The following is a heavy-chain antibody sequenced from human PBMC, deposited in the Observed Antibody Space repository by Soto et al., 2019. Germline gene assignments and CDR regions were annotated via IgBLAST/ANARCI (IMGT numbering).Heavy chain of an antibody. CDR2: IIPIFGTA. Sequence: ASVKVSCKASGGTLSSYAISWVRQAPGQGLEWMGGIIPIFGTANYAQKFQGRVTITADESTSTAYMELSSLRSEDTAVYYCARGEFLAAAGILYYYGMDVWGQGTTVTVS. D-gene: IGHD6-13*01. J-gene: IGHJ6*02. CDR1: GGTLSSYA. V-gene: IGHV1-69*13. CDR3: ARGEFLAAAGILYYYGMDV.